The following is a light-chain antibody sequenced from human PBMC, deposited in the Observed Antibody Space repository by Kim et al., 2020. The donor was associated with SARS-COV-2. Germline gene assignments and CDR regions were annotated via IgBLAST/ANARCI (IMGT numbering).Light chain of an antibody. Sequence: EIVLTQSPGTLSLSPGERATLSCRASQSVSSTHLAWYQQRPGQAPRLLIYAASSRATGIPDRFSGSGSGTDFTLTISRLEPEDFAVYYCQQYDTSPPMYTFGQGTKLEI. V-gene: IGKV3-20*01. J-gene: IGKJ2*01. CDR2: AAS. CDR3: QQYDTSPPMYT. CDR1: QSVSSTH.